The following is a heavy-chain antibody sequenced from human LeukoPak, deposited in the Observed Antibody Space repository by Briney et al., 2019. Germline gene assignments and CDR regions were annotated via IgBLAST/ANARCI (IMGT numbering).Heavy chain of an antibody. Sequence: GASVKVSCKASGGIFSSYAISWVRQAPGQGLEWMGGIIPIFGTANYAQKFQGRVTITADESTSTAYMELSSLRSEDTAVYYCARGEPWGYFDYWGQGTLVTVSS. D-gene: IGHD7-27*01. CDR3: ARGEPWGYFDY. J-gene: IGHJ4*02. CDR2: IIPIFGTA. V-gene: IGHV1-69*13. CDR1: GGIFSSYA.